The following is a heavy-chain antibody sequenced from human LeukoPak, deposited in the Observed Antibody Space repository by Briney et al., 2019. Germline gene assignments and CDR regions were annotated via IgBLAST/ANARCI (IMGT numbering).Heavy chain of an antibody. CDR3: ARTHCSSTSCYSHNWFDP. V-gene: IGHV3-21*01. D-gene: IGHD2-2*02. CDR1: GFTFSSYS. CDR2: ISSSSSYI. J-gene: IGHJ5*02. Sequence: GGSLRLSCAASGFTFSSYSMNWVRQAPGKGLEWVSFISSSSSYIYYADSVKGRFTISRDNAKNSLYLQMNSLRAEDTAVYYCARTHCSSTSCYSHNWFDPWGQGTLVTVSS.